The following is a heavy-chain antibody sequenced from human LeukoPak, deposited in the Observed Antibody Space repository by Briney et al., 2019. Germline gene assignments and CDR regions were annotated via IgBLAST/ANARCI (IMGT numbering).Heavy chain of an antibody. Sequence: SETLSLTCTVSGGSISSSSYYWGWIRQPPGKGLEWIGSIYYSGSTYYNPSLKSRVTISVDTSKNQFSLKLSSVTAADTAVYYCARVIAVAGTHYWGQGTLVTVSS. CDR3: ARVIAVAGTHY. V-gene: IGHV4-39*07. CDR1: GGSISSSSYY. D-gene: IGHD6-19*01. J-gene: IGHJ4*02. CDR2: IYYSGST.